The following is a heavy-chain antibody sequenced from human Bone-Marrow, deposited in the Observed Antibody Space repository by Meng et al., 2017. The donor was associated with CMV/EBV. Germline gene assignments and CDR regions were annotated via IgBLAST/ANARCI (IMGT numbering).Heavy chain of an antibody. D-gene: IGHD6-13*01. Sequence: GGSLRLSCAASGFTFSNSDMNWVRQAPGKGLEWVSGVSWNGSRTHYADSVKGRFTISRDNAKNSLYLQMNSLRAEDTAVYYCVRDYSSSWYAGGFDFWGQGTLVTVSS. J-gene: IGHJ4*02. CDR3: VRDYSSSWYAGGFDF. CDR1: GFTFSNSD. CDR2: VSWNGSRT. V-gene: IGHV3-19*01.